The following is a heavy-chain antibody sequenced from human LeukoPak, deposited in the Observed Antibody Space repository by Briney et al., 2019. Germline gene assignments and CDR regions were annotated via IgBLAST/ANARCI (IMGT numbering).Heavy chain of an antibody. D-gene: IGHD6-19*01. V-gene: IGHV3-21*01. CDR1: GFTFSSYS. Sequence: GGSLRLSCAASGFTFSSYSMNWVRQAPGKGLEWVSSISSSSYIYYADSVKGRFTISRDNAKNSLYLQMNSLRAEDTAVYYCARDLRYSSGWYLYWGQGTLVTVSS. J-gene: IGHJ4*02. CDR3: ARDLRYSSGWYLY. CDR2: ISSSSYI.